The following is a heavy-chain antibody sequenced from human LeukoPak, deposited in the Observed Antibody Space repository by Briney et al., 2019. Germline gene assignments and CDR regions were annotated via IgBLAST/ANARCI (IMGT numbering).Heavy chain of an antibody. CDR2: INSNGSST. Sequence: GGSLTLSCAASGFTFTNYWMHWVRQSPGKGLVWVSRINSNGSSTSYADSVKGRFTISRDNAKNTLHLQMTRLRAEDTALYYCAKGGATICDNWGQGTLVTVSS. J-gene: IGHJ4*02. D-gene: IGHD5-12*01. CDR1: GFTFTNYW. CDR3: AKGGATICDN. V-gene: IGHV3-74*01.